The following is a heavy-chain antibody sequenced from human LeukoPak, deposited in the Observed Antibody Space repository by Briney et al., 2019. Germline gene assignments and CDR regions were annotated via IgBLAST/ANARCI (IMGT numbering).Heavy chain of an antibody. V-gene: IGHV1-69*05. CDR2: IIPIFGTA. Sequence: ASVNVSCKASGGTFSSYAISWVRQAPGQGLEWMGGIIPIFGTANYAQKFQGRVTITTDESTSTAYMELSSLRSEDTDMYYCATGIPGAYYYYYMDVWGKGTTVTVSS. J-gene: IGHJ6*03. CDR1: GGTFSSYA. D-gene: IGHD2-2*02. CDR3: ATGIPGAYYYYYMDV.